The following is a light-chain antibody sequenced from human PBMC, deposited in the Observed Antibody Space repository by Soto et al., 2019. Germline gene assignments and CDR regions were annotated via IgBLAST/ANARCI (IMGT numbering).Light chain of an antibody. CDR3: SSYTSSSTLD. CDR2: DVS. V-gene: IGLV2-14*01. CDR1: SSDVGGYNY. J-gene: IGLJ1*01. Sequence: QSVLTQPASVSGSPGQSITISCTGTSSDVGGYNYVSWYQQHPGKAPKLMIYDVSNRPSGVSNRFSGSKSGNTASLTISGLQAEDEADYYRSSYTSSSTLDFGTGTKLTVL.